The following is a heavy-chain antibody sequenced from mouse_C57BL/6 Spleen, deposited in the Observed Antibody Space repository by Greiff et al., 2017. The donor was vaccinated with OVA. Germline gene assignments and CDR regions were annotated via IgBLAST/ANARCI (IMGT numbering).Heavy chain of an antibody. CDR2: INPSSGYT. CDR3: ARQVGSFDY. CDR1: GYTFTSYT. V-gene: IGHV1-4*01. Sequence: QVQLKQSGAELARPGASVKMSCKASGYTFTSYTMHLVKQRPGQGLEWIGYINPSSGYTKYNQKFKDKATLTADNTSSTAYMHLSSLTSEYSAVYYDARQVGSFDYWGQGTTLTVSS. J-gene: IGHJ2*01.